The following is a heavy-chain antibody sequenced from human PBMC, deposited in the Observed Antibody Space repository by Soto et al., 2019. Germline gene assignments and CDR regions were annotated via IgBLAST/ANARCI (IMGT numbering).Heavy chain of an antibody. J-gene: IGHJ4*02. CDR3: ARAQGSGFLVS. V-gene: IGHV4-30-4*02. CDR2: IYYSGST. Sequence: SDTLSLTCTVSGGSISSGDYYWSWIRQPPGKGLEWIGYIYYSGSTYYNPSLKSRVTISVDTSKNQFSLKLSSVTAADTAVYYCARAQGSGFLVSWGQGTLVTVSS. CDR1: GGSISSGDYY. D-gene: IGHD3-10*01.